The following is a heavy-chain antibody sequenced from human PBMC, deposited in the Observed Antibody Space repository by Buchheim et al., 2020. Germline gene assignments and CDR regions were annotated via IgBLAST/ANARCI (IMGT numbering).Heavy chain of an antibody. J-gene: IGHJ4*02. CDR1: GFTFSSYA. CDR2: ISYDGSNK. D-gene: IGHD3-22*01. Sequence: QVQLVESGGGVVQPGRSLRLSCAASGFTFSSYAMHWVRQAPGKGLEWVAVISYDGSNKYYADSVKGRFTISRDNSKNKLYLQMNSLRAEDTAVYYCARDWYYYDSSGYYPYWGQGTL. V-gene: IGHV3-30*04. CDR3: ARDWYYYDSSGYYPY.